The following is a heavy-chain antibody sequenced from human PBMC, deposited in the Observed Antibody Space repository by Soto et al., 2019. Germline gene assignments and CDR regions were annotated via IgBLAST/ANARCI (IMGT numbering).Heavy chain of an antibody. D-gene: IGHD6-19*01. CDR3: ARSVEMAAIIDAFDI. Sequence: EVQLVESGGGLVKPGGSLRLSCAASGFTFSSYSMNWVRQAPGKGLEWVSSISSSSSYIYYADSVKGRFTISRDNAKNSLYLLRNSLRAEVTAVYYCARSVEMAAIIDAFDIWGQGTMVTVSS. V-gene: IGHV3-21*01. J-gene: IGHJ3*02. CDR1: GFTFSSYS. CDR2: ISSSSSYI.